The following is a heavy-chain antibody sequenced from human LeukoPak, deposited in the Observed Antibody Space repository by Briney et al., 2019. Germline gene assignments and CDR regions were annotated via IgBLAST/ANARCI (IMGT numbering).Heavy chain of an antibody. D-gene: IGHD3-10*01. CDR3: ATTPLLWFGELPPLCY. V-gene: IGHV1-69*13. CDR1: GGTFSSYA. J-gene: IGHJ4*02. CDR2: IIPIFGTA. Sequence: ASVKVSCKASGGTFSSYAISWVRQAPGQGLEWMGGIIPIFGTANYAQKFQGRVTITADESTSTAYMELSSLRSEDTAVYYCATTPLLWFGELPPLCYWGQGTLVTVSS.